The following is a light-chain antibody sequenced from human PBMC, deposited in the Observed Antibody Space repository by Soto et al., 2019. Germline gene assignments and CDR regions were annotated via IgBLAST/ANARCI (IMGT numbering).Light chain of an antibody. Sequence: DIVLTQAPGTLSLSPGERAALSCRASQSFSSSYLAWYQQKPGQAPRLRIYGASSRATGIADRFSGSGSGTDFTLTISRLEPEDFAVYYCQQYDNSPLTFGGGTKVDIK. CDR1: QSFSSSY. J-gene: IGKJ4*01. V-gene: IGKV3-20*01. CDR3: QQYDNSPLT. CDR2: GAS.